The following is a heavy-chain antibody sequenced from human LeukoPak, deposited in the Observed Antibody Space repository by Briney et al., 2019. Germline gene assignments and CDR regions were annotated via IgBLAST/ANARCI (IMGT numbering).Heavy chain of an antibody. V-gene: IGHV1-69*02. D-gene: IGHD1-26*01. CDR2: IIPIFGIA. CDR3: ARVEVSRSYYSSDPGHAFDI. J-gene: IGHJ3*02. Sequence: ASVKVSCKASGGTFSIYTISWVRQAPGQGLEWMGRIIPIFGIANYAQKFLGRVTITADKSTSTAYMELSSIRSEDTAVYYSARVEVSRSYYSSDPGHAFDIWGQGTMVTVSS. CDR1: GGTFSIYT.